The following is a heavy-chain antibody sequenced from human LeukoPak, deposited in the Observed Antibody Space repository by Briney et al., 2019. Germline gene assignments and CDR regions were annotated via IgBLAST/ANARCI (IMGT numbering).Heavy chain of an antibody. D-gene: IGHD3-22*01. CDR3: ARGPFSSGYYYFDY. CDR1: GGSISSSSYY. Sequence: SETLSLTCTVSGGSISSSSYYWGWIRQPPGKGLEWIGSIYYSGSTYYNPSLKSRVTMSVDTSKNQFSLKLSSVTAADTAVYYCARGPFSSGYYYFDYWGQGTLVTVSS. J-gene: IGHJ4*02. CDR2: IYYSGST. V-gene: IGHV4-39*07.